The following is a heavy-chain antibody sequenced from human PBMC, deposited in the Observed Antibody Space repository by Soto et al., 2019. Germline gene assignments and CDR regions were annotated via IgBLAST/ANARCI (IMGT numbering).Heavy chain of an antibody. Sequence: QVQLVESGGGVVQPGRSLRLSCVASGFTFSSYAMHWVRQAPGKGLEWVAVISYDGNNKYYADSVKGRFTISRDNSKKTLYLQMNSLRIEDTAVYYCARAGCDGGSCYTLVGLRYGMDVWGQGATVTVSS. CDR2: ISYDGNNK. CDR3: ARAGCDGGSCYTLVGLRYGMDV. J-gene: IGHJ6*02. D-gene: IGHD2-15*01. V-gene: IGHV3-30-3*01. CDR1: GFTFSSYA.